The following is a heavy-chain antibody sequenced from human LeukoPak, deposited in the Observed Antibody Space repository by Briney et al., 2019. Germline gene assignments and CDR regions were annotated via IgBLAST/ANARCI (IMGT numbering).Heavy chain of an antibody. J-gene: IGHJ4*02. Sequence: ASVKVSCKASGYTFTGYYMHWVRQAPGQGLEWMGRINPNSGGTNYAQKFQGWVTMTRDTSISTAYMELSRLRSDDTAVYYCASTPRAMQLWLSYWGQGALVTVSS. CDR3: ASTPRAMQLWLSY. CDR2: INPNSGGT. D-gene: IGHD5-18*01. V-gene: IGHV1-2*04. CDR1: GYTFTGYY.